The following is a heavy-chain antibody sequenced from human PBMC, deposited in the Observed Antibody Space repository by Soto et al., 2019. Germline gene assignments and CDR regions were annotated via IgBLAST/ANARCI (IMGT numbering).Heavy chain of an antibody. CDR3: TTGIYYDILTGYHNVAY. CDR2: IKSKTDGGTA. J-gene: IGHJ4*02. D-gene: IGHD3-9*01. CDR1: GFNLSHPW. Sequence: GGSLRLSCVASGFNLSHPWMTWVRQAAGKGLEWVGRIKSKTDGGTADYAAPVKGRATISRDDSKNTVYLQINSLKTEDTAVHYGTTGIYYDILTGYHNVAYWGQGALVTVSS. V-gene: IGHV3-15*01.